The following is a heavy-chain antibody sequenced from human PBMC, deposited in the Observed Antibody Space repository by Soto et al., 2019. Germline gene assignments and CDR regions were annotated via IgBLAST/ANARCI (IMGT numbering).Heavy chain of an antibody. V-gene: IGHV3-48*03. J-gene: IGHJ6*02. Sequence: EVQLVESGGGLIQPGGSLRLSCAASGFTVSSNYMSWVRQAPGKGLEWVSYISSSGSTIYYADSVKGRFTISRDNAKNSLYLQMNSLRAEDTAVYYCARESIVATIYYYYYGMDVWGQGTTVTVSS. CDR2: ISSSGSTI. D-gene: IGHD5-12*01. CDR3: ARESIVATIYYYYYGMDV. CDR1: GFTVSSNY.